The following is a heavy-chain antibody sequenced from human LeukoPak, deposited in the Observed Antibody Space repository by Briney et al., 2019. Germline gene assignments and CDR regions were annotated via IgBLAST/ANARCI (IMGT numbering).Heavy chain of an antibody. CDR3: ARRPTGSIAVAGNYFDY. D-gene: IGHD6-19*01. Sequence: PSETLSLTCTVSGSSISSSTYYWGWIRHPPGKGLEWIGNIYYSGITYYNPSLKSRVTISIDTCKNQFSLKLSYVTAADTAVYYCARRPTGSIAVAGNYFDYWGQGTLVTVSS. CDR2: IYYSGIT. CDR1: GSSISSSTYY. V-gene: IGHV4-39*01. J-gene: IGHJ4*02.